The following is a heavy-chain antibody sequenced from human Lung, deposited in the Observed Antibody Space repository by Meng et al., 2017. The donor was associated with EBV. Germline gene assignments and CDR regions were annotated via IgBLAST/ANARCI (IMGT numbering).Heavy chain of an antibody. V-gene: IGHV4-4*07. CDR1: CVALSSHC. D-gene: IGHD6-19*01. CDR3: AREGAVSLYYWFDY. Sequence: QVRWQEAGRGLVKPSATMSSTCTSYCVALSSHCWSWIRKRGGKGMEWIGRIYPSGSPSYNSSLKSRVTMSVDTSKNQFSLKLRSVTAADTAVYYCAREGAVSLYYWFDYWGQGTLVTVSS. CDR2: IYPSGSP. J-gene: IGHJ5*01.